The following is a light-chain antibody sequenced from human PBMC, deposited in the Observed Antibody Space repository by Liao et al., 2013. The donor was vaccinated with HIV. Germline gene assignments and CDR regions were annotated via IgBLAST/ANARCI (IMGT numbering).Light chain of an antibody. CDR3: QAWDSSTSVV. Sequence: SYELTQPPSVSVSPGQTASITCSGDKLGDKYAYWYQQKPGQSPVLVIYEDIERPSGIPERFSGSNSGNTATLTISGTQAMDEGDYYCQAWDSSTSVVFGGGTRLTVL. V-gene: IGLV3-1*01. CDR1: KLGDKY. J-gene: IGLJ2*01. CDR2: EDI.